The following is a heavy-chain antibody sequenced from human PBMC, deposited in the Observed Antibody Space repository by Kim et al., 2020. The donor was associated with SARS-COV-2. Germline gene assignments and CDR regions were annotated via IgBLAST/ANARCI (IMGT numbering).Heavy chain of an antibody. Sequence: SETLSLTCTVSGGSISSYYWSWIRQPPGKGLEWIGYIYYSGSTNYNPSLKSRVTISVDTSKNQFSLKLSSVTAADTAVYYCAGYSSSWGYYYGMDVWGQGTTVTVSS. CDR1: GGSISSYY. J-gene: IGHJ6*02. CDR3: AGYSSSWGYYYGMDV. D-gene: IGHD6-13*01. CDR2: IYYSGST. V-gene: IGHV4-59*01.